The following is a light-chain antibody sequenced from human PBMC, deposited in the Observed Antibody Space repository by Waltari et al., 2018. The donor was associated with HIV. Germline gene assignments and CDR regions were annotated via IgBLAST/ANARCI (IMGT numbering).Light chain of an antibody. CDR2: SSH. J-gene: IGLJ1*01. CDR3: ATWDDSLNGYV. CDR1: TSNIGTNN. Sequence: QSVLTQPASASGTPGQRFTISCSGSTSNIGTNNVNWYQQFPGAAPKLLIYSSHQRPSGVPDRFSGSKSDTSASLAISGLQSEDEGDYYCATWDDSLNGYVFGPGTKVTVL. V-gene: IGLV1-44*01.